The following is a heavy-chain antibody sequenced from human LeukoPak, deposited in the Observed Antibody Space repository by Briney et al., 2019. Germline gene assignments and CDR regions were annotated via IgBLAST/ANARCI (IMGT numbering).Heavy chain of an antibody. D-gene: IGHD3-22*01. CDR1: GYTFTTYG. J-gene: IGHJ6*02. Sequence: GASVKVSCKASGYTFTTYGVSWVRQAPGQGREWMGWISAYNGNTNFAQKFQGRLTMTTDTPTSTAYMELRSLRSDDTAVYFCAREGYFYDRSGYHHNYAMDVWGQGTTVTVSS. CDR2: ISAYNGNT. V-gene: IGHV1-18*01. CDR3: AREGYFYDRSGYHHNYAMDV.